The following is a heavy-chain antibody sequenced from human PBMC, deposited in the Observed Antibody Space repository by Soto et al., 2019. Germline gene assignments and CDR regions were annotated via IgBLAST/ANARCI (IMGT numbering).Heavy chain of an antibody. CDR3: ARHSTGYYYSYFDY. Sequence: SETLSLTCTVSCDSITDSTYYWAWIRQPPGKGLEWIGSVFYSGGTHYNPSRKSRVTISVDTSKNQFSLKVRSVTAADTAVYYCARHSTGYYYSYFDYRGPGTLVTVSS. D-gene: IGHD3-22*01. CDR1: CDSITDSTYY. V-gene: IGHV4-39*01. CDR2: VFYSGGT. J-gene: IGHJ4*02.